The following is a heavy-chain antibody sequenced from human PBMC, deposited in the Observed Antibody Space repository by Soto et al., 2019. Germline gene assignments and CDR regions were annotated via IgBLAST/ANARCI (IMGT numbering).Heavy chain of an antibody. Sequence: GGSLRLSCAASGFTFSSYEMNWVRQAPGKGLEWVSYISSSGSTIYYADSVKGRFTISRDNAKNSLYLQMNSLRAEDTAVYYCARDRDYYDSSGYCDYGGQGTLVTVFS. CDR2: ISSSGSTI. J-gene: IGHJ4*02. CDR3: ARDRDYYDSSGYCDY. V-gene: IGHV3-48*03. D-gene: IGHD3-22*01. CDR1: GFTFSSYE.